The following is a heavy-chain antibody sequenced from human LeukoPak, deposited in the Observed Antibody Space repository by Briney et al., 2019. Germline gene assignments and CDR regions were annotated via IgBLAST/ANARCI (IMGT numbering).Heavy chain of an antibody. CDR2: ISSSGSTI. J-gene: IGHJ4*02. Sequence: PGGSLRLSCAASGFTFSSYEMNWVRQTPGKGLEWVSYISSSGSTIYYADSVKGRFTISRDNAKNSLYLQMNSLRAEDTAVYYCARDPYYGDYVVWGQGTLVTVSS. D-gene: IGHD4-17*01. CDR1: GFTFSSYE. V-gene: IGHV3-48*03. CDR3: ARDPYYGDYVV.